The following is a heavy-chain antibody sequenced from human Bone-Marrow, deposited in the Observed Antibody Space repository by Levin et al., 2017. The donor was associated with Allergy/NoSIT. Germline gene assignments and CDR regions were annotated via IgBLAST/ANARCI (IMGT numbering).Heavy chain of an antibody. J-gene: IGHJ4*02. CDR3: AKGVGSSGRSDGGTFDY. CDR2: ISAGGSST. D-gene: IGHD6-19*01. CDR1: GFTFSSYA. V-gene: IGHV3-23*01. Sequence: GGSLRLSCAASGFTFSSYAMTWVRQAPGKGLEWVSTISAGGSSTYYADSVKGRFTISRDNSKNSMYLQMNSLRAEDTALYYCAKGVGSSGRSDGGTFDYWGQGTLVTVSS.